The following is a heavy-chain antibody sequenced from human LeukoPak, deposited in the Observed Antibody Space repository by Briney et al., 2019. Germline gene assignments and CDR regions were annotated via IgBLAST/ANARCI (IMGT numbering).Heavy chain of an antibody. Sequence: PGGSLRLSCAASGFTFSSYSMNWVRQAPGKGLEWVSYISSSSSTIYYADSVKGRFTISRDNAKNSLYLQMNSLRAEDTAVYYCARDRQQLVLFQGGQGTLVTVSA. CDR3: ARDRQQLVLFQ. CDR1: GFTFSSYS. CDR2: ISSSSSTI. V-gene: IGHV3-48*04. D-gene: IGHD6-6*01. J-gene: IGHJ4*02.